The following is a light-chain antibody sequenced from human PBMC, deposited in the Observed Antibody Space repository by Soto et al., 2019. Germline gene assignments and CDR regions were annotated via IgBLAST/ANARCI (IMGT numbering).Light chain of an antibody. CDR1: QSIGTT. V-gene: IGKV3-15*01. CDR2: GAS. J-gene: IGKJ1*01. CDR3: QQYSSWVWT. Sequence: EIVMTQFPATLSKSPGESATFSCRASQSIGTTLAWYQQRPGQAPRLLMYGASTGATGITARFSGSGSGTEFTLTIGSLQSDDFAVYYCQQYSSWVWTFGQGTKVDIK.